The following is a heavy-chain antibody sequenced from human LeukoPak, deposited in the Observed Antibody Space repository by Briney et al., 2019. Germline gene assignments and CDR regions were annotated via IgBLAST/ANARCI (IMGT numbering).Heavy chain of an antibody. Sequence: ASVKVSCKASGYTFPSYFMHWVRQAPGQGLEWMGIINPTGGSTTYAQKFQGRVTMTRNTSISAAYMELSSLRSEDTAVYYCARGRVNRRRGVTFGGVIVNFDYWGQGTLVTVSS. D-gene: IGHD3-16*02. CDR2: INPTGGST. V-gene: IGHV1-46*01. J-gene: IGHJ4*02. CDR3: ARGRVNRRRGVTFGGVIVNFDY. CDR1: GYTFPSYF.